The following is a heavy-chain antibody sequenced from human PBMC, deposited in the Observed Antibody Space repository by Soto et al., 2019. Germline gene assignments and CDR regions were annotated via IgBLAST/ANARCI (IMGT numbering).Heavy chain of an antibody. CDR3: ARGKRFYDWGAP. V-gene: IGHV4-4*07. J-gene: IGHJ5*02. CDR1: GGAISTYY. D-gene: IGHD7-27*01. Sequence: PSETLSLTCTVSGGAISTYYWTWIRQPAGKGLEWIGRIYSSGSTKYNPSLQSRVTMSLDTSNNQFSLRLTSVTAADTAVYDCARGKRFYDWGAPCGKGTLVTVS. CDR2: IYSSGST.